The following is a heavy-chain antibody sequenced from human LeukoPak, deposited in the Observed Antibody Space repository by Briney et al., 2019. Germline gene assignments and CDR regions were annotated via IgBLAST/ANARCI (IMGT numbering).Heavy chain of an antibody. V-gene: IGHV1-24*01. D-gene: IGHD2-15*01. CDR2: FDPEDGET. CDR1: GYTLTELS. J-gene: IGHJ6*02. Sequence: ASVEVSCKVSGYTLTELSMHWVRQAPGKGLEWMGGFDPEDGETIYAQKFQGRVTMTEDTSTDTAYMELSSLRSEDTAVYYCATVPRFCGGSCYPHYGMDVWGQGTTVTVSS. CDR3: ATVPRFCGGSCYPHYGMDV.